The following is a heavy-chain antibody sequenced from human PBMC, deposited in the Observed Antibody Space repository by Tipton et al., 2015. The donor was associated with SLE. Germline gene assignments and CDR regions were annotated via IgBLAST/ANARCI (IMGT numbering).Heavy chain of an antibody. CDR3: ARSRGIAAAEDY. J-gene: IGHJ4*02. CDR2: INHSGST. V-gene: IGHV4-39*07. D-gene: IGHD6-13*01. CDR1: GGSISSGSYY. Sequence: TLSLTCTVSGGSISSGSYYWSWIRQPPGKGLEWIGEINHSGSTNYNPSLKSRVTISVDTSKNRFSLKLRSVTAADTAVYYCARSRGIAAAEDYWGQGTLVTVSS.